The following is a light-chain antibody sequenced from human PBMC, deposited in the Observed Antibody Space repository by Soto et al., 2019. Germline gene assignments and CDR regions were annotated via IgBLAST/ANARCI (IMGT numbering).Light chain of an antibody. J-gene: IGKJ1*01. Sequence: DTQMTQSPSSLSASVGDRVTITCRASQSVSGYLNWYQQKPGKAPKLLIHGASTLQSGVPSRFSGSGSGTDFTLSISSLQPEDFASYYCQQSHSNPPTFGQGTKVDIK. CDR1: QSVSGY. CDR2: GAS. V-gene: IGKV1-39*01. CDR3: QQSHSNPPT.